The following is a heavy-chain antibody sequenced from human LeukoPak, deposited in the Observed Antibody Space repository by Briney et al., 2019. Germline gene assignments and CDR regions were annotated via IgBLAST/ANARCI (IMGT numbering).Heavy chain of an antibody. J-gene: IGHJ4*02. CDR1: GFTFSSYE. CDR3: AGGRPADIVVVVASSNFDY. V-gene: IGHV3-48*03. CDR2: ISSSGSTI. Sequence: GGSLRLSCAASGFTFSSYEMNWVRQAPGKGLEWVSYISSSGSTIYYADSVKGRFTISRDNAKNSLYLQMNSLRAEDTAVYYCAGGRPADIVVVVASSNFDYWGQGTLVTVSS. D-gene: IGHD2-15*01.